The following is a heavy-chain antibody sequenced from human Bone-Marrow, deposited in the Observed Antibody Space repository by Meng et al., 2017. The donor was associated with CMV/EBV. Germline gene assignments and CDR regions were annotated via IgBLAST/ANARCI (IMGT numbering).Heavy chain of an antibody. V-gene: IGHV4-34*01. Sequence: SETLSLTCAVYGGSFSGYYWSWIRQPPGKGLEWIGEINHSGSTNYNPSLKSRVTISVDTSKNQFSLKLSSVTAADTAVYYCARSPNYYDSSGYSSTQAFDYWGQGKLVTVSS. CDR3: ARSPNYYDSSGYSSTQAFDY. D-gene: IGHD3-22*01. CDR2: INHSGST. J-gene: IGHJ4*02. CDR1: GGSFSGYY.